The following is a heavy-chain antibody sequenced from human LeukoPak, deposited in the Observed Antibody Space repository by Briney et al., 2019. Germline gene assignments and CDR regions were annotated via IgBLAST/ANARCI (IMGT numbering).Heavy chain of an antibody. V-gene: IGHV4-30-2*01. D-gene: IGHD3-10*01. CDR2: IYHSGST. CDR3: ARNYYGSGSYVFDY. CDR1: GGSISSGGYS. Sequence: SETLSLTCTVSGGSISSGGYSWSWIRQPPGKGLEWIGYIYHSGSTYYNPSLKSRVTISVDRSKNQFSLKLSSVTAADTAVYYCARNYYGSGSYVFDYWGQGTLVTVSS. J-gene: IGHJ4*02.